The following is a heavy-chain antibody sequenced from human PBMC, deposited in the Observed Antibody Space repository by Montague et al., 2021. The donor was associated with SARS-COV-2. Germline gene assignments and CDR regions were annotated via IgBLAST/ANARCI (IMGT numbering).Heavy chain of an antibody. CDR1: GGSISSSHR. Sequence: SETLSLTCAVSGGSISSSHRWSWVRQPPGKGLEWIGEIYHSGSTNCNPSLKSRVTISVDTSKNQFSLKLSSVTAADTAVYYCARVRAVPAAMRIFSLGRSYYGMDVWGQGTTVTVSS. CDR3: ARVRAVPAAMRIFSLGRSYYGMDV. V-gene: IGHV4-4*02. D-gene: IGHD2-2*01. CDR2: IYHSGST. J-gene: IGHJ6*02.